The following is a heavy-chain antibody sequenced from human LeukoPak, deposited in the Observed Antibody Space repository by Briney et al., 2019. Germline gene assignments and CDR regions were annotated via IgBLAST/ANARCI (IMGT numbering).Heavy chain of an antibody. J-gene: IGHJ4*02. CDR1: GFTFSSYA. CDR2: ISGSGGST. V-gene: IGHV3-23*01. Sequence: GSLRLSCAASGFTFSSYAMSWVRQAPGKGLECVSAISGSGGSTYYADSVKGRFTISRDNSKNTLYLQMNSLRAEDTSVYYCAKDRITMIVVVIFDYWGQGTLVTVSS. CDR3: AKDRITMIVVVIFDY. D-gene: IGHD3-22*01.